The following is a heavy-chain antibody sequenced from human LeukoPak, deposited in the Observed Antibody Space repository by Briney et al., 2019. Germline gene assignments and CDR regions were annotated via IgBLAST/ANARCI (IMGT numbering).Heavy chain of an antibody. D-gene: IGHD2-2*01. CDR2: IIPIFGTA. V-gene: IGHV1-69*13. CDR3: ARSYYCSSTGCFDY. Sequence: GASVKVSCKASGGTFSSYAISWVRQAPGQGLEWMGGIIPIFGTANYAQKFQGRVTITADESTSTAYMELSSLRSEDTAVYYCARSYYCSSTGCFDYWGQGTLVTVSS. CDR1: GGTFSSYA. J-gene: IGHJ4*02.